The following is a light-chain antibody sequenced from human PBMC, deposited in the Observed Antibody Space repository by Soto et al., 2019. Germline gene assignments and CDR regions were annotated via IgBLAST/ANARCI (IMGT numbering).Light chain of an antibody. CDR1: QSVSSSY. J-gene: IGKJ1*01. V-gene: IGKV3-20*01. CDR2: GAS. Sequence: EIVLTQSPGTLSLSPGERATLSCRASQSVSSSYLAWYQQKPGQAPRLLIYGASIRATGIPDRFSGSGSGTDFTLTISRLVPEDFAVYYCQQYGSSPRTFGQGTKVEIK. CDR3: QQYGSSPRT.